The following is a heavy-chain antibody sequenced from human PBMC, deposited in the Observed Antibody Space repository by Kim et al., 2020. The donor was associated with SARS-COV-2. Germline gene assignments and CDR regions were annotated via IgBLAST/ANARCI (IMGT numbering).Heavy chain of an antibody. V-gene: IGHV3-49*04. Sequence: GGSLRLSCTTSGFNFRDYGFIWVRQAPGKGLEWVGLIRIKTYGATTAYAASVKGRFTISRDDSRGIAYLQMNTLKTEDTAVYFCAREPGSGWNYYFEYWGQGTLVTVSS. D-gene: IGHD1-7*01. J-gene: IGHJ4*02. CDR3: AREPGSGWNYYFEY. CDR2: IRIKTYGATT. CDR1: GFNFRDYG.